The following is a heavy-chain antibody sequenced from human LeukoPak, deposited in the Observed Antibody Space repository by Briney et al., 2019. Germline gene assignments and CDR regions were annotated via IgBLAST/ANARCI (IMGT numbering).Heavy chain of an antibody. CDR2: INYSGST. CDR1: GGSISSNY. J-gene: IGHJ3*02. Sequence: PSETLSLTCTVSGGSISSNYWSWIRQPPGKGLEWIAYINYSGSTNYKSSLKSRVTISVDTSKNQFSLKLSSVTAADTASYYCARRIAAADSFDIWGQGRMVTVSS. V-gene: IGHV4-59*01. D-gene: IGHD6-13*01. CDR3: ARRIAAADSFDI.